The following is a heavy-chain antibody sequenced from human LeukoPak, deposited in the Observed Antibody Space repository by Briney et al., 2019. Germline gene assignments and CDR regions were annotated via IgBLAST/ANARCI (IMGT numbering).Heavy chain of an antibody. CDR2: ISRSGST. CDR3: ARGGIQLWLSRDYYFDY. CDR1: GGSFSGYY. Sequence: SETLTLTCAVYGGSFSGYYWSWIRQPPGKGLEWIGEISRSGSTNYNPSLKRQVTISVDTSKTQFSLKLRSVTVADTAVYYCARGGIQLWLSRDYYFDYWGQGTLVTVSS. J-gene: IGHJ4*02. D-gene: IGHD5-18*01. V-gene: IGHV4-34*01.